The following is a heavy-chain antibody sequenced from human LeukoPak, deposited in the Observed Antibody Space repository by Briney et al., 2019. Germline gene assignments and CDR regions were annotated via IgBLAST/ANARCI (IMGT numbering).Heavy chain of an antibody. J-gene: IGHJ4*02. CDR2: INSDGSSA. D-gene: IGHD3-9*01. V-gene: IGHV3-74*01. CDR1: GFTLNSYW. CDR3: ARTYYDILTGYNPYFDY. Sequence: GGSLRLSCAASGFTLNSYWMHWVRQAPGKGLVWVSRINSDGSSASYADSVRGRFTISRDNAKNTLYLQMNSLRAEDTAVYYCARTYYDILTGYNPYFDYWGQGILVTVSS.